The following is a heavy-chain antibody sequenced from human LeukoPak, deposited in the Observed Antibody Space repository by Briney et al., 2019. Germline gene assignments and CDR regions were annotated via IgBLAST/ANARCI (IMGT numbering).Heavy chain of an antibody. D-gene: IGHD2-21*02. J-gene: IGHJ1*01. Sequence: GESLRLSCTASGFTFSNFWMGWVRQAPGKGLEWVAHINPDGRDTYYVDSVKGRFTISRDNAQNSMYLQMNSLRVEDTAVYYCTSWGDTTAEYFQRWGQGTLVTVSS. CDR2: INPDGRDT. CDR1: GFTFSNFW. V-gene: IGHV3-7*01. CDR3: TSWGDTTAEYFQR.